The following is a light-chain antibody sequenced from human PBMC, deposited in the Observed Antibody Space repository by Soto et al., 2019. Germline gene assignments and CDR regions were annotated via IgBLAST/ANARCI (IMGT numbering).Light chain of an antibody. V-gene: IGLV2-23*01. CDR2: EGS. CDR3: CSYAGSSTYV. J-gene: IGLJ1*01. Sequence: QSALTQPASVSGSPGQSITISCTGTSSDVGSYDLVSWYQQHPGKAPKLMIYEGSKRPSGVSNRFSGSKSGNTASLTISGLQAEDDADYHCCSYAGSSTYVFGTGTKLTVL. CDR1: SSDVGSYDL.